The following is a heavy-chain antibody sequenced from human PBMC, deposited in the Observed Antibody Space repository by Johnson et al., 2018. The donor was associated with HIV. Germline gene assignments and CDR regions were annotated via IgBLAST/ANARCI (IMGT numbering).Heavy chain of an antibody. D-gene: IGHD2-15*01. CDR1: GFTFDNYG. Sequence: QLVESGGGLVRPGGSLRLSCAASGFTFDNYGMSWVRQAPGKGLEWVSGINWNGGSTGYADSVKGRFTISRDNAKNSLYLPLNSLRTEYTACYYCAREVRYGSWIDGGPNCFEIWGQGTMVTVAS. J-gene: IGHJ3*02. CDR3: AREVRYGSWIDGGPNCFEI. CDR2: INWNGGST. V-gene: IGHV3-20*04.